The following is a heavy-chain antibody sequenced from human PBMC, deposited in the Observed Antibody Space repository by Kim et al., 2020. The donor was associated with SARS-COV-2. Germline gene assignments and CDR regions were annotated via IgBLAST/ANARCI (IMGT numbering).Heavy chain of an antibody. CDR2: ISSNGSST. J-gene: IGHJ3*02. CDR3: VRDRRAGSTAFDI. D-gene: IGHD3-10*01. Sequence: GGSLRLSCSASGFTFSSYAMNWVRQAPGKGLEWVSAISSNGSSTYYADSVKGRFTISRDNSKNTLYLQMNSLRAEDTAVYYCVRDRRAGSTAFDIWGQGTLVTVSS. V-gene: IGHV3-64*04. CDR1: GFTFSSYA.